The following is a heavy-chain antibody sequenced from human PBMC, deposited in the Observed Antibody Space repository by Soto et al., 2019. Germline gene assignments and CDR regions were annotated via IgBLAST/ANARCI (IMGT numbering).Heavy chain of an antibody. D-gene: IGHD1-26*01. J-gene: IGHJ4*02. Sequence: SETLSLTCTVSGGSISNAFYYWSWTRQPPGKGLEWIGHIYNSGSTYSNPSLKSRVTISIDTSKNQFSLKLNSVTAADTAVYYFARGPSGNKVDYSGQATLVSVSS. CDR2: IYNSGST. V-gene: IGHV4-30-4*01. CDR3: ARGPSGNKVDY. CDR1: GGSISNAFYY.